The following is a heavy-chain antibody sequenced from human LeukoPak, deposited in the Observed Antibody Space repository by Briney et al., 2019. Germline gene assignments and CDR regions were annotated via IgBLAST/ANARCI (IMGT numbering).Heavy chain of an antibody. CDR1: GGSISSSSYY. V-gene: IGHV4-39*07. Sequence: PSETLSLTCTVSGGSISSSSYYWGWIRQPPGKGLEWIGSIYYSGSTYYNPSLKSRVTISVDTSKNQFSLKLSSVTAADTAVYYCARDLNNSPLCAFDIWGQGTMVTVSS. D-gene: IGHD4-23*01. CDR2: IYYSGST. CDR3: ARDLNNSPLCAFDI. J-gene: IGHJ3*02.